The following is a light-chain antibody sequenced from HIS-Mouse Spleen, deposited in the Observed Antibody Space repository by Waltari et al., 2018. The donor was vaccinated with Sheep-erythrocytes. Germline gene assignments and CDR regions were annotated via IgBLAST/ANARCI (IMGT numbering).Light chain of an antibody. Sequence: QSALTQPASVSGSPGQSITLSCTGPSSDVGSYTLFSWYQQHPGKAPKPMIYEGSKRPSGVSNRFSGSKSGTSASLAISGLQSEDEADYYCAAWDDSLNGWVFGGGTKLTVL. V-gene: IGLV2-14*02. CDR3: AAWDDSLNGWV. J-gene: IGLJ3*02. CDR2: EGS. CDR1: SSDVGSYTL.